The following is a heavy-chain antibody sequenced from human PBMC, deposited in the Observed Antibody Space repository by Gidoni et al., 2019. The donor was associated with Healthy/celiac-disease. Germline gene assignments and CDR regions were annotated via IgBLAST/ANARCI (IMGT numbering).Heavy chain of an antibody. V-gene: IGHV3-21*01. CDR3: ARDGAPVQWHDY. CDR1: GFTFSSYS. Sequence: EVQLVESGGGLVKPGGSLRLSCAASGFTFSSYSMNWVRQAPGKGLEWVSSISSSSSYIYYADSVKGRFTISRDNAKNSLYLQMNSLRAEDTAVYYCARDGAPVQWHDYWGQGTLVTVSS. J-gene: IGHJ4*02. D-gene: IGHD6-19*01. CDR2: ISSSSSYI.